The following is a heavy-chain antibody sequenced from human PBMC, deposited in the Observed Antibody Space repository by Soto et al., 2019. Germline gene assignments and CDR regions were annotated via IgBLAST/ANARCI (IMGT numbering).Heavy chain of an antibody. J-gene: IGHJ4*02. Sequence: GGSLRLSCAASGFTFSSYAMHWVRQAPGKGLERVAVISYDGSNKYYADSVKGRFTISRDNSKNTLYLQMNSLRAEDTGVYYCARGGIQLWSRFDYWGQGTLVTVSS. D-gene: IGHD5-18*01. CDR2: ISYDGSNK. CDR1: GFTFSSYA. V-gene: IGHV3-30-3*01. CDR3: ARGGIQLWSRFDY.